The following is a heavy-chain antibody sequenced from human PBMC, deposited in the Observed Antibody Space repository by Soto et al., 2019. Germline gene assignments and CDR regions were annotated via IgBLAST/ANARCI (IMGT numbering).Heavy chain of an antibody. V-gene: IGHV3-21*01. CDR3: AREYTAWPLAYGLDV. CDR1: GFTFSTYS. CDR2: ISSRSDI. Sequence: GGSLRLSCVGSGFTFSTYSINWVRQAPGKGLEWVSSISSRSDIYYADSVKGRFTISRDNAKSSVSLQMNSLRAEDTAVYYCAREYTAWPLAYGLDVWGQGTTVTVSS. J-gene: IGHJ6*02. D-gene: IGHD2-2*02.